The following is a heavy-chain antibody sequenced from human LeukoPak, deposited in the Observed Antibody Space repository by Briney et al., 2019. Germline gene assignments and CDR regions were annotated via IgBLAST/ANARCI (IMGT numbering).Heavy chain of an antibody. V-gene: IGHV4-59*08. D-gene: IGHD3-10*01. CDR3: ARWAAGIRTFDY. Sequence: PSETLSLTCTASGGSINSYYWSWIRQPPGKGLEWIGYIYYSGTTNYNPSLKSRVTISVDASKNQFSLKLSSVTAADTAVYYCARWAAGIRTFDYWGQGTLVTVSS. J-gene: IGHJ4*02. CDR2: IYYSGTT. CDR1: GGSINSYY.